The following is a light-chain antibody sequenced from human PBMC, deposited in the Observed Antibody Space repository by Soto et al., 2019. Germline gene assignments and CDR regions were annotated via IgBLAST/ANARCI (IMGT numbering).Light chain of an antibody. Sequence: QSALTQPASVSGSPGQSITISCTGTSSDVGGYNYVSWYQQHPGKAPKLMIYNVSNRPSGVSNRFSGSNSGNTASLTISGLQAEDEADYYCSSYTSISTVVFGGGTKLT. J-gene: IGLJ2*01. CDR3: SSYTSISTVV. V-gene: IGLV2-14*03. CDR2: NVS. CDR1: SSDVGGYNY.